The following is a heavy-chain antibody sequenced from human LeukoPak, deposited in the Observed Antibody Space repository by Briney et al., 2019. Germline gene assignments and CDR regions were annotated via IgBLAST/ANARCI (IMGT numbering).Heavy chain of an antibody. CDR2: ISYDGSNK. CDR1: GFTFSSYG. Sequence: PGGSLRLSCAASGFTFSSYGMHWVRQAPGKGLEWVAVISYDGSNKYYADSVKGRFTISRDNSKNTLYLQMNSLRAEDTAVYYCAKVASWGTSGYYNDYFDYWGQGTLVTVSS. V-gene: IGHV3-30*18. D-gene: IGHD3-22*01. J-gene: IGHJ4*02. CDR3: AKVASWGTSGYYNDYFDY.